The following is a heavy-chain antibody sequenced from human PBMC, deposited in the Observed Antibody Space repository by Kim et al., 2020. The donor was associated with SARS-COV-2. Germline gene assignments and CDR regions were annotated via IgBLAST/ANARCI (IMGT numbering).Heavy chain of an antibody. J-gene: IGHJ3*02. CDR2: IKQDGNQK. CDR3: ARDGDLYSSGKEAFDI. Sequence: GGSLRLSCAASGFTFSSYWMTWVRQAPGKGLEWVANIKQDGNQKYYVDSVKGRFTISRDNAKNSLYLQMNSLRAEDTAGSYCARDGDLYSSGKEAFDIWG. CDR1: GFTFSSYW. V-gene: IGHV3-7*01. D-gene: IGHD6-19*01.